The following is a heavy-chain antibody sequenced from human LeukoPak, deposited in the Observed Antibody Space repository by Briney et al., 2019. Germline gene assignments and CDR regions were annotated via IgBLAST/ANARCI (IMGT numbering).Heavy chain of an antibody. CDR2: IQSDGSKQ. D-gene: IGHD5-18*01. J-gene: IGHJ5*02. Sequence: GGSLRLSCATAGFTFSTFGIHWVRQTPGKGLEWAAAIQSDGSKQYYGDSVRGRFTISRDSSKNTAYLQMNSLGDEDTAVYYCARDVDTSSHSSQLDPWGQGTLVTVSS. CDR1: GFTFSTFG. CDR3: ARDVDTSSHSSQLDP. V-gene: IGHV3-33*01.